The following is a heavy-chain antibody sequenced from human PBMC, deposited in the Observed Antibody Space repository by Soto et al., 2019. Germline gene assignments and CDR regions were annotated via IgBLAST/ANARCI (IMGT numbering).Heavy chain of an antibody. CDR2: MNPNSGNT. CDR3: AKASFYYYYMDV. V-gene: IGHV1-8*01. J-gene: IGHJ6*03. CDR1: GYTFTSYD. D-gene: IGHD2-2*01. Sequence: ASVKVSCKASGYTFTSYDINWVRQATGQGLEWMGWMNPNSGNTGYAQKYQGRVTMTRNTSISTAYMELSSLRSEDTAVYYCAKASFYYYYMDVWGKGTTVTVSS.